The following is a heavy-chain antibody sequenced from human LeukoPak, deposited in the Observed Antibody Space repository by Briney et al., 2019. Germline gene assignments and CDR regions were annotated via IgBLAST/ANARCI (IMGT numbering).Heavy chain of an antibody. CDR1: GGSFSGYY. Sequence: SETLSLTCAVYGGSFSGYYWSWIRQPPGKGLEWIGEINHSGSTNYNPSLKSRVTISVDTSKNQYSLKLSSVTAADTAVYYCARERGNARYYYGSGSYNLDYWGQGTLVTVSP. CDR3: ARERGNARYYYGSGSYNLDY. CDR2: INHSGST. V-gene: IGHV4-34*01. D-gene: IGHD3-10*01. J-gene: IGHJ4*02.